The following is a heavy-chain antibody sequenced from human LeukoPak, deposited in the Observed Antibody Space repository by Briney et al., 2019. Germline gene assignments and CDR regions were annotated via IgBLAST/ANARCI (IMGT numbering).Heavy chain of an antibody. Sequence: GGSLRLSCAASGFMFSTYEMNWVRQAPGKGLEWVSYISSSGSTIYYADSVKGRFTISRDNAKNSLYLQMNSLRAEDTAVYYCAELGITMIGGVWGKGTTVTISS. V-gene: IGHV3-48*03. CDR1: GFMFSTYE. CDR2: ISSSGSTI. D-gene: IGHD3-10*02. J-gene: IGHJ6*04. CDR3: AELGITMIGGV.